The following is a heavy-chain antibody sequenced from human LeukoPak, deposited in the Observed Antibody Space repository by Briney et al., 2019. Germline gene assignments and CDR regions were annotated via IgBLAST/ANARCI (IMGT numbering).Heavy chain of an antibody. Sequence: SETLSLTCAVYVGSFSGYYWSWIRQPPGKGLEWIGEINHSGSTNYNPSLKSRVTISADTSKHQFSLKLSSVTAADTAVYYCARGLDGDGNWFDPWGRWFDPWGQGTLVTVSS. V-gene: IGHV4-34*01. J-gene: IGHJ5*02. D-gene: IGHD3-10*01. CDR1: VGSFSGYY. CDR2: INHSGST. CDR3: ARGLDGDGNWFDPWGRWFDP.